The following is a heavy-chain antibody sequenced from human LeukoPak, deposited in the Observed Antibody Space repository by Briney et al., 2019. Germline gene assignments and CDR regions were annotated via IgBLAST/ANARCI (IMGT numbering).Heavy chain of an antibody. D-gene: IGHD5-12*01. CDR2: ISNDGNNK. Sequence: GGSLRLPCSASGFTFSSYGMHWVRQAPGKGLEWVAVISNDGNNKYYADSVKGRFTISRDNSKNTLYLQMKSLRAEDTAVYYCAKDSGEYSGYDYVRQQYDYYYYGMDVWGQGTTVTVSS. V-gene: IGHV3-30*18. CDR3: AKDSGEYSGYDYVRQQYDYYYYGMDV. J-gene: IGHJ6*02. CDR1: GFTFSSYG.